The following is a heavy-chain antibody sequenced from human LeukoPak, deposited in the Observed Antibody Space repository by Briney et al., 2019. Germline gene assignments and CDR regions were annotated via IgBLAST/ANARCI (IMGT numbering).Heavy chain of an antibody. J-gene: IGHJ4*02. CDR2: INPNSGGT. V-gene: IGHV1-2*02. Sequence: ASVKVSCKASGYTFTGYYMHWVRQAPGQGLEWMGWINPNSGGTNYAQKFQGRVTMTRDTSISTAYMELSRLRSDDTAVYYCARGATNVGSYYFDYWGQGTLVTVSS. CDR3: ARGATNVGSYYFDY. D-gene: IGHD6-6*01. CDR1: GYTFTGYY.